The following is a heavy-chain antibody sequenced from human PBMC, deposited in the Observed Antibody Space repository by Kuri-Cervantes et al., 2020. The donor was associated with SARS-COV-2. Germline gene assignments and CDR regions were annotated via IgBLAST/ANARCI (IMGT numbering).Heavy chain of an antibody. J-gene: IGHJ6*03. CDR3: ARAGREGLLWFGDSYYYYYKDV. Sequence: ASVKVSCKASGYTFTSYGISWVRQAPGQGLEWMGWISAYNGNTGYAQKFQGRVTMTRNTSISTAYMELSSQRSEDTAVYYCARAGREGLLWFGDSYYYYYKDVWGKGTTVTVSS. V-gene: IGHV1-8*02. CDR1: GYTFTSYG. CDR2: ISAYNGNT. D-gene: IGHD3-10*01.